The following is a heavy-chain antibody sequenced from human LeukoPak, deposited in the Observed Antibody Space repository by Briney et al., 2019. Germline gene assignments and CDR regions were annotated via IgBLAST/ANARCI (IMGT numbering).Heavy chain of an antibody. CDR2: IYYSGST. CDR3: ARHPAWEYFDY. Sequence: SETLSLTCTVSGGSISSSSYYWGWTRQPPGKGLEWIGSIYYSGSTYYNPSLKSRVTISVDTSKNQFSLKLSSVTAADTAVYYCARHPAWEYFDYWGQGTLVTVSS. CDR1: GGSISSSSYY. D-gene: IGHD1-26*01. J-gene: IGHJ4*02. V-gene: IGHV4-39*01.